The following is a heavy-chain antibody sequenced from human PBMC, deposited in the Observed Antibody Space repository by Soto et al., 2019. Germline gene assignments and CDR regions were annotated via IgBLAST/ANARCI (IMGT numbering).Heavy chain of an antibody. Sequence: GGSLRLSCAASGFTFSSYAMHWVRQAPGKGLEWVAVISYDGSNKYYADSVKGRFTISRDNSKSTLYLQMNSLRAEDTAVYYCARESRYNWNYGFDYWGQGTLVTVSS. CDR1: GFTFSSYA. CDR3: ARESRYNWNYGFDY. J-gene: IGHJ4*02. D-gene: IGHD1-7*01. V-gene: IGHV3-30-3*01. CDR2: ISYDGSNK.